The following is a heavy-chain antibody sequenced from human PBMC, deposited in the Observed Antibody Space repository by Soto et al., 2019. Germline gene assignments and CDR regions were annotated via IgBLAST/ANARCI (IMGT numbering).Heavy chain of an antibody. V-gene: IGHV4-34*01. CDR3: ARESDYYDYSHINLNFDY. J-gene: IGHJ4*02. CDR2: INHSGST. D-gene: IGHD3-22*01. CDR1: GGSFRGYY. Sequence: SETLSLTCAVYGGSFRGYYWSWIRQPPGKGLEWIGEINHSGSTNYNPSLKSRVTISVDTSKNQFSLKLSSVTAADTAVYYCARESDYYDYSHINLNFDYWGQGTLVTVS.